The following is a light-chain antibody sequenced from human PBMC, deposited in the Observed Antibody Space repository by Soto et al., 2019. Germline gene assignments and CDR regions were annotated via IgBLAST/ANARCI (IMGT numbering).Light chain of an antibody. V-gene: IGLV4-60*03. CDR2: LEGSGSY. J-gene: IGLJ2*01. CDR1: SGHRSYI. Sequence: QSVLTQSSSASASLGSSVKLTCTLSSGHRSYIIAWHQQQPGKAPRYLMKLEGSGSYNKGSGVPDLFAGSSSGADRYLTMSNLQSEDEADYYCETWDSNIRVFGGGTKLTVL. CDR3: ETWDSNIRV.